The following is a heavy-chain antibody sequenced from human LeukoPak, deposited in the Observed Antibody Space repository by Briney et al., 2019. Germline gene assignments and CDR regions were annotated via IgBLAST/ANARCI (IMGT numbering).Heavy chain of an antibody. V-gene: IGHV4-59*02. CDR2: MHNSGTI. CDR1: GDSVSSYY. D-gene: IGHD1-26*01. J-gene: IGHJ3*02. Sequence: PSETLSLTCTVSGDSVSSYYWSWIRRPPGEGLEWIAYMHNSGTISYNPSLRTRVTMSVDTSKSQFSLNLRSVTAADTAMYYCVRDWEGFNFDIWGQGTKVTVSS. CDR3: VRDWEGFNFDI.